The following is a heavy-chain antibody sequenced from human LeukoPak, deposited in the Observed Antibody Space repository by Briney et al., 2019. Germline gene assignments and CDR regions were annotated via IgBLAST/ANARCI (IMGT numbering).Heavy chain of an antibody. J-gene: IGHJ3*02. Sequence: GGSLRLSCAASGFTFSSYSMNWVRQAPGKVLEWVSSISSSSSYIYYADSVKGRFTISRDNAKNSLYLQMNSLRAEDTAVYYCARDRTYGSGYPDAFDIWGQGTMVTVSS. CDR3: ARDRTYGSGYPDAFDI. V-gene: IGHV3-21*01. CDR1: GFTFSSYS. D-gene: IGHD3-10*01. CDR2: ISSSSSYI.